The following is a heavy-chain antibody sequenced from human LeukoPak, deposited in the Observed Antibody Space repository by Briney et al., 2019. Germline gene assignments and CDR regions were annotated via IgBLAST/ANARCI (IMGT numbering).Heavy chain of an antibody. J-gene: IGHJ4*02. D-gene: IGHD4-17*01. CDR2: IYYSGST. V-gene: IGHV4-39*07. CDR3: ASHYGDYQKGFDY. CDR1: GGSISGSSYF. Sequence: PSETLSLTCTVSGGSISGSSYFWGWIRQPPGKGLEWIGSIYYSGSTYYNPSLKSRVTISVDTSKNQFSLKLSSVTAADTAVYYCASHYGDYQKGFDYWGQGTLVTVSS.